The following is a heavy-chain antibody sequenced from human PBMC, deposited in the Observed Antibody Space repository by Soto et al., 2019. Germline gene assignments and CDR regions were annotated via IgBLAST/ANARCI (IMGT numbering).Heavy chain of an antibody. Sequence: GSLRLACASSGSTVSTYTMNWVRQAPGKGLEWVSSINGRGNYIYYADSVKGRFTISRDNAKNSLYLQMDRLRAEDTALYYCVREDGIVGANSAFDYWGLGALVTVSS. CDR1: GSTVSTYT. J-gene: IGHJ4*02. D-gene: IGHD1-26*01. CDR3: VREDGIVGANSAFDY. CDR2: INGRGNYI. V-gene: IGHV3-21*01.